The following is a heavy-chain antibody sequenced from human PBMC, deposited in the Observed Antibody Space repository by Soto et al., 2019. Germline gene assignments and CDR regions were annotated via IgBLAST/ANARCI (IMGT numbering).Heavy chain of an antibody. J-gene: IGHJ6*02. CDR3: ARVRIAAAGTLNYYYGMDV. Sequence: ASVKVSCKACGYTFTGYYMHWVRQAPGQGLEWMGWINPNSGGTNYAQKFQGWVTMTRDTSISTAYMELSRLRSDDTAVYYCARVRIAAAGTLNYYYGMDVWGQGTTVTVSS. CDR2: INPNSGGT. D-gene: IGHD6-13*01. CDR1: GYTFTGYY. V-gene: IGHV1-2*04.